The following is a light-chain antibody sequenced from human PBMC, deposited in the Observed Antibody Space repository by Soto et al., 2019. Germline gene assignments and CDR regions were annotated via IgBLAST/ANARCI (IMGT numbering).Light chain of an antibody. Sequence: TPSPYYLSVSLGARATIHCKSSQSVLYSAKNKNFLTWYQQKPGQPPKLLIYWASTRESGVPDRFTGSGSGTDFTLTINSLQAEDVAVYYCQQHYSTPITFGQGTRLEIK. CDR1: QSVLYSAKNKNF. J-gene: IGKJ5*01. CDR2: WAS. V-gene: IGKV4-1*01. CDR3: QQHYSTPIT.